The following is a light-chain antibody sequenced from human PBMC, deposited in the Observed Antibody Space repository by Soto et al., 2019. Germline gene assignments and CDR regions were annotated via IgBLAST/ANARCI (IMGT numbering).Light chain of an antibody. CDR3: HQYSNPPHP. CDR2: GVS. V-gene: IGKV3-20*01. Sequence: ETVLTKSPGTLSLSPGEGATLSYRASQTVGASQLAWYQQKPGQSPGLLIYGVSNRATDIPDRFGGSGSGTDFTLHISRLEPEEFAVYYCHQYSNPPHPCGQEPKLQIK. J-gene: IGKJ2*01. CDR1: QTVGASQ.